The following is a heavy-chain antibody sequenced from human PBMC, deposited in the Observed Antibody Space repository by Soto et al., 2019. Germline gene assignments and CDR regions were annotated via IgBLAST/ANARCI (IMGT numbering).Heavy chain of an antibody. V-gene: IGHV3-30*18. Sequence: QVQLVESGGGVVQPGRSLRLSCAASGFTFSSYGMHWVRQAPGKGLEWVAVISYDGSNKYYADSVKGRFTISRDNSKNTLYLHMNSLRAEDTAVYYCAKAAEGGMDVWGQGTTVTVSS. J-gene: IGHJ6*02. CDR3: AKAAEGGMDV. CDR2: ISYDGSNK. CDR1: GFTFSSYG.